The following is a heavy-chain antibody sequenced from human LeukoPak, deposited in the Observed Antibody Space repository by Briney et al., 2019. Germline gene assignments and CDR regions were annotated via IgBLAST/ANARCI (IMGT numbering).Heavy chain of an antibody. CDR3: ARFNSWFYFDY. Sequence: KPSETLSLTCTVSGGSISGYYWSWVRQPPGKGLEWIGYIYYSGSTNYNPSLKSRVTISVDTSKNQFSLKLSSVTAADTAVYYCARFNSWFYFDYWGQGTLVTVSS. CDR1: GGSISGYY. V-gene: IGHV4-59*08. CDR2: IYYSGST. D-gene: IGHD6-13*01. J-gene: IGHJ4*02.